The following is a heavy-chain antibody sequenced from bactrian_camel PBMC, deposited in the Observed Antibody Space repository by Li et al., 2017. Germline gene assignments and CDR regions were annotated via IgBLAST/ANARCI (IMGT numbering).Heavy chain of an antibody. D-gene: IGHD3*01. CDR3: AADHNRGCMGWPTVEYDI. CDR1: GDTASVYS. CDR2: YINTRNA. Sequence: VQLVESGGGSAQAGGSMRLDCAVSGDTASVYSMAWFRQAPGKQREEVAVAYINTRNAKYGDSVKGRFTITQDNGKNTVYLQMNNLKPEDTAMYYCAADHNRGCMGWPTVEYDITGQGTQVTVS. V-gene: IGHV3S53*01. J-gene: IGHJ4*01.